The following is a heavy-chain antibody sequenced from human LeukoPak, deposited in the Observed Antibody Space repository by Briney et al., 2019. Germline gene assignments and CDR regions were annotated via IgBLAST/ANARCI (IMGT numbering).Heavy chain of an antibody. CDR1: GFTFSSYG. V-gene: IGHV3-30*18. D-gene: IGHD3-22*01. CDR3: AKDRGLDYYDSSGSLPDY. CDR2: ISYDGSNK. J-gene: IGHJ4*02. Sequence: PGGSLRLSCAASGFTFSSYGMHWVRQAPGKGLEWVAVISYDGSNKYYADSVKGRFTISRDNSKNTLYLQMNSLRAEDTAVYYCAKDRGLDYYDSSGSLPDYWGQGTLVTVSS.